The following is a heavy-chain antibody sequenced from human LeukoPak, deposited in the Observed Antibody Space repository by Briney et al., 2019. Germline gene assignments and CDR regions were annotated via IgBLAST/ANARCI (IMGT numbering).Heavy chain of an antibody. J-gene: IGHJ6*02. CDR1: DYTFNSYG. V-gene: IGHV1-18*01. CDR3: ARGPPYGSGSYYSGMDV. Sequence: GASVKVSCKASDYTFNSYGISWVRQAPGQGLEWMGWISAYNGDTKSAQKFQDRVTLTTDTSTSTAYMDLRSLRSDDTAVYYCARGPPYGSGSYYSGMDVWAKGPRSPSP. CDR2: ISAYNGDT. D-gene: IGHD3-10*01.